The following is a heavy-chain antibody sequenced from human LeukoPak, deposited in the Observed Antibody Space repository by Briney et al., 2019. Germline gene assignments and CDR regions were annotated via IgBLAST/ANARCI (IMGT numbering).Heavy chain of an antibody. CDR3: AKGYGSGVSWFDY. V-gene: IGHV3-23*01. CDR1: GFTFNSYA. J-gene: IGHJ4*02. Sequence: GGSLRLSCAASGFTFNSYAMSWVRLAPGKGLEWVSGISGSGGSTYYADSVKGRFTISRDNSKNTLYLQMNSLRAEDTAVYYCAKGYGSGVSWFDYWGQGTLVTVSS. D-gene: IGHD3-10*01. CDR2: ISGSGGST.